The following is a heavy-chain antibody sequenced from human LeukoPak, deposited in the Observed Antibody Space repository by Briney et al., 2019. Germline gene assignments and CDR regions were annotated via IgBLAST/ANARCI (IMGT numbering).Heavy chain of an antibody. V-gene: IGHV4-31*03. CDR1: GGSISSGGYY. CDR3: ARYCSSTNCYKGGFDP. J-gene: IGHJ5*02. D-gene: IGHD2-2*02. CDR2: IYYSGST. Sequence: SETLSLTCTVSGGSISSGGYYWSWIRQHPGKGLEWIGYIYYSGSTYSNPSLKSRVTISVDTSKNQFSLNLSSVAAADTAVYYCARYCSSTNCYKGGFDPWGQGTLVAVSS.